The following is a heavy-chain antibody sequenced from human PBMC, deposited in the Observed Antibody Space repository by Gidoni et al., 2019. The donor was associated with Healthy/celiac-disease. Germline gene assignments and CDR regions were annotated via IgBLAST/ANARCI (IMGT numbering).Heavy chain of an antibody. CDR3: AKSQSPFWSGHDAFDI. CDR2: ISWNSGSI. CDR1: GFTFDDYA. D-gene: IGHD3-3*01. J-gene: IGHJ3*02. V-gene: IGHV3-9*01. Sequence: EVQLVESGGGLVQPGRSLRLSCAASGFTFDDYAMHWVRQAPGKGLEWVSGISWNSGSIGYADSVKGRFTISRDNAKNSLYLQMNSLRAEDTALYYCAKSQSPFWSGHDAFDIWGQGTMVTVSS.